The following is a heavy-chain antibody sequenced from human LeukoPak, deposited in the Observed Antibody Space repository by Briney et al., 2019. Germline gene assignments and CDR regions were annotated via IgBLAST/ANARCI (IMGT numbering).Heavy chain of an antibody. V-gene: IGHV3-53*01. D-gene: IGHD5-24*01. CDR1: GFNVTTNY. CDR3: ARGRRDGYNLGY. CDR2: IYSGGTT. J-gene: IGHJ4*02. Sequence: GGSLRLSCAASGFNVTTNYMSWVRQAPGKGLEWISVIYSGGTTYYADSVKGRFTISRDISKNTLSLQMNSLRAEDTAVYYCARGRRDGYNLGYWGQGTLVAVSS.